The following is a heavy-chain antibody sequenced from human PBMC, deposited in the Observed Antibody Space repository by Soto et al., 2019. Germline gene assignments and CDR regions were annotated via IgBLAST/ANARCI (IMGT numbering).Heavy chain of an antibody. J-gene: IGHJ6*02. CDR3: AREYGDYVYYYYGMDV. CDR1: GYTFTSYD. V-gene: IGHV1-8*01. Sequence: QVQLVQSGAEVKKPGASVKVSCKASGYTFTSYDINWVRQATGQGLEWMGWMNPNSGNTGYAQKFQGRVTRTXXTXIXXAYMELSSLRSEDTAVYYCAREYGDYVYYYYGMDVWGQGTTVTVSS. CDR2: MNPNSGNT. D-gene: IGHD4-17*01.